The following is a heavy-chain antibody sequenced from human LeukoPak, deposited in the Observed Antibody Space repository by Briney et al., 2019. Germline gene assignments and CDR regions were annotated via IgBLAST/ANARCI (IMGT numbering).Heavy chain of an antibody. CDR2: IRSKVYGGTP. CDR1: GFTFGDYA. Sequence: PGGSLRLSCIASGFTFGDYAMTWVGQAPGKGLEWVGFIRSKVYGGTPEYAASVKGRFTISRDDSKGIAYLQMSSLKTEDTAVYYCTRDQTPYYWGQGTLVTVSS. V-gene: IGHV3-49*04. J-gene: IGHJ4*02. CDR3: TRDQTPYY.